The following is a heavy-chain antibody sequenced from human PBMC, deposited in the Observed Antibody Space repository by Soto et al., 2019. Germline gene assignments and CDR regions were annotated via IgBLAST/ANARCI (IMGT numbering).Heavy chain of an antibody. D-gene: IGHD1-26*01. CDR3: ARAVLPSVVGAVDY. V-gene: IGHV3-74*01. J-gene: IGHJ4*02. CDR2: ISSDGTST. Sequence: EVQVVESGGGVVQPGGSLRLSCVASGFTFSNYWMHWVRQAPGKGPVWLSRISSDGTSTAYADSVKGRFTISRDNARNTLYLQMNSLRVEDTAVYYCARAVLPSVVGAVDYWGQGTLVTVSS. CDR1: GFTFSNYW.